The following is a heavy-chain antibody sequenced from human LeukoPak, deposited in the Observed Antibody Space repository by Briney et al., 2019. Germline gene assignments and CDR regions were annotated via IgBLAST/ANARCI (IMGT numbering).Heavy chain of an antibody. CDR1: GGTFSSYA. J-gene: IGHJ6*04. CDR3: VGAGYGSGNPTVMDV. CDR2: IIPIFGTA. Sequence: SVKVSCKASGGTFSSYAISWVRQAPGQGLEWMGGIIPIFGTANYAQKFQGRVTITADKSTSTAYMELSSRRAEDTAVCYYVGAGYGSGNPTVMDVWGKGTTVTVSS. V-gene: IGHV1-69*06. D-gene: IGHD3-10*01.